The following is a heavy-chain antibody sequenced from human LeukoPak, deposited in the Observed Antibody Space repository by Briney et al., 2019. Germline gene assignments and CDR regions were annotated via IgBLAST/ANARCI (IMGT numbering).Heavy chain of an antibody. Sequence: PGGFLRLSCAASGFTFSSYWMSWVRQAPGKGLEWVANIKQDGSEKYYVDSVKGRFTISRDNAKNSLYLQMNSLRAEDTAVYYCARGGYCSGGSCRNYYMDVWGKGTTVTVSS. CDR1: GFTFSSYW. CDR2: IKQDGSEK. CDR3: ARGGYCSGGSCRNYYMDV. D-gene: IGHD2-15*01. J-gene: IGHJ6*03. V-gene: IGHV3-7*01.